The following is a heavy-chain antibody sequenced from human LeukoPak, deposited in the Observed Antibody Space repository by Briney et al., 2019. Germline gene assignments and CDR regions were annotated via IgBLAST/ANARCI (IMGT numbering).Heavy chain of an antibody. V-gene: IGHV3-53*04. CDR3: ARSAARLRYYYAMDV. D-gene: IGHD6-6*01. CDR1: GFSVSNTY. J-gene: IGHJ6*02. CDR2: IYSGDSGVST. Sequence: PGGSLRLSCAASGFSVSNTYMGWVRQAPGKGLEWVSVIYSGDSGVSTYYADSVKGRFTISRHNSKNTLYLQMSSLRAEDTAVYFCARSAARLRYYYAMDVWGQGTTVTVCS.